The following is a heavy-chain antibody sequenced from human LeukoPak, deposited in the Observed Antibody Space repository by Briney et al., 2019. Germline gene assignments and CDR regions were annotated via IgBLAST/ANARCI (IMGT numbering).Heavy chain of an antibody. Sequence: GGSLRLSCAASGFTFSSYAMYWVRQAPGKGLEWVAQISYDGSNKYYADSVKGRFTISRDNAKNTLYLQMNSLRADDTAVYYCARGEMVQVYWGQGTLVTVSS. CDR2: ISYDGSNK. CDR3: ARGEMVQVY. V-gene: IGHV3-30-3*01. J-gene: IGHJ4*02. D-gene: IGHD5-24*01. CDR1: GFTFSSYA.